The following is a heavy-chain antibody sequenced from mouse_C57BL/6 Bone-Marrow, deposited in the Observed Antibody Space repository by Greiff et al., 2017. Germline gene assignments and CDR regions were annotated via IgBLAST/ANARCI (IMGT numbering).Heavy chain of an antibody. D-gene: IGHD1-1*01. Sequence: EVQLQESGPGLVKPSQSLSLTCSVTGYSITSGYYWNWIRQFPGNKLEWMGYISYDGSNNYNPSLKNRISITRDTSKNQFFLKLNSVTTEDTATYYCARNYGSSWNWYFDVWGTGTTVTVSS. CDR3: ARNYGSSWNWYFDV. CDR1: GYSITSGYY. CDR2: ISYDGSN. V-gene: IGHV3-6*01. J-gene: IGHJ1*03.